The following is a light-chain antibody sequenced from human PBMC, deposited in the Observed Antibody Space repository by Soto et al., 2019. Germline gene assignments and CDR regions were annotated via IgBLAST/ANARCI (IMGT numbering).Light chain of an antibody. V-gene: IGKV3-15*01. CDR3: QQYNNWPS. J-gene: IGKJ1*01. Sequence: EIVMTQPPPTLSVSPGERATPSCRASQSVSSNLAWYQQKPGQAPRLLIYGASPRATGIPARVSGSGSGTEFTLTSSRLQSEDFAVYYCQQYNNWPSFGQGTKVKIK. CDR2: GAS. CDR1: QSVSSN.